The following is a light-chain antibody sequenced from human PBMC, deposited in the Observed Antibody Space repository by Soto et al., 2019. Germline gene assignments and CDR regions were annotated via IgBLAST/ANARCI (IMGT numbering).Light chain of an antibody. CDR3: QSYDLRLYYV. CDR1: SSNIGTGYE. J-gene: IGLJ1*01. V-gene: IGLV1-40*01. Sequence: QSVLTQPPSVSGAPGQSVTISCTGSSSNIGTGYEVQWYKQLPGTAPKLLIFGNRNRTSGVPDRFSGSKSGASASLAFTGLQTDDEADYYCQSYDLRLYYVFASGTKVTVL. CDR2: GNR.